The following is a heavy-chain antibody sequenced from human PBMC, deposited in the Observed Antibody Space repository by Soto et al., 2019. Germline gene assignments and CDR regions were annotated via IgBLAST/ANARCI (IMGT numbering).Heavy chain of an antibody. Sequence: EVQLLEAGGGLVQPGGSLRLACAASGFTFSSFAMSWVRQAPGKGLEWVSAINGRGDDADYADSVKGRFTISRDNSKNALYLQMNRLRSEDTAVYYCAWPGYSSQDYWGQGTLVTVSS. J-gene: IGHJ4*02. CDR2: INGRGDDA. CDR3: AWPGYSSQDY. D-gene: IGHD5-18*01. CDR1: GFTFSSFA. V-gene: IGHV3-23*01.